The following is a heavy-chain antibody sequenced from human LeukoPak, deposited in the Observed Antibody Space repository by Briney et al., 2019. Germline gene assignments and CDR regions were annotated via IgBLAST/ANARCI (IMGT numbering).Heavy chain of an antibody. D-gene: IGHD3-22*01. V-gene: IGHV1-2*02. J-gene: IGHJ4*02. CDR1: GYTFTGYY. CDR3: ARDLTYYYDSSGYTADY. Sequence: ASVKVSCKASGYTFTGYYMHWVRQAPGQGLEWMGCINPNSGGKNYAQKFQGRVTMTRDTSISTAYMELSRLRSDDTAVYYCARDLTYYYDSSGYTADYWGQGTLVTVSS. CDR2: INPNSGGK.